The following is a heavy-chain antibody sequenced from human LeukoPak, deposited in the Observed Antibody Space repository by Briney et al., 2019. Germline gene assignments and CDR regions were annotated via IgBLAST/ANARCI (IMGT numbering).Heavy chain of an antibody. V-gene: IGHV4-38-2*02. Sequence: SETLSLTCTVSGYSISSGYYWGWIRQPPGKGLVWIGSIYHSGSTYYNPSLKSRVTISVDTSKNQFSLKLSSVTAADTAVYYCARGGSSDPVDYWGQGTLVTVSS. J-gene: IGHJ4*02. CDR3: ARGGSSDPVDY. D-gene: IGHD1-26*01. CDR1: GYSISSGYY. CDR2: IYHSGST.